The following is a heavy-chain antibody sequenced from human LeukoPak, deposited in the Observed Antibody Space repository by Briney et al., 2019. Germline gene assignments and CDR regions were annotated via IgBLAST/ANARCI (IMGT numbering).Heavy chain of an antibody. CDR2: FDPEDGET. V-gene: IGHV1-24*01. CDR3: ATGTYKATVVIWGYYGMDV. CDR1: GYTLTELS. Sequence: ASVKVSCKVSGYTLTELSMHWVRRAPGKGLEWMGGFDPEDGETIYAQKFQGRVTMTEDTSTDTAYMELSSLRSEDTAVYYCATGTYKATVVIWGYYGMDVWGQGTTVTVSS. J-gene: IGHJ6*02. D-gene: IGHD4-23*01.